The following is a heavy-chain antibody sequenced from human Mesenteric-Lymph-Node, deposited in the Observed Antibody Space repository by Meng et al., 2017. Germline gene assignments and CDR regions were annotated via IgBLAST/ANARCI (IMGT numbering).Heavy chain of an antibody. Sequence: SETLSLTCTVSGGSISSTSYYWGWIRQPPGKGLEWIGSIYIGGNTYYNPSLKSRVAISLDTSKNQFSLKLSSVTAADTAVYYCARERWGYQYYYGMDVWGQGTTVTVSS. D-gene: IGHD2-21*01. CDR2: IYIGGNT. V-gene: IGHV4-39*07. J-gene: IGHJ6*02. CDR1: GGSISSTSYY. CDR3: ARERWGYQYYYGMDV.